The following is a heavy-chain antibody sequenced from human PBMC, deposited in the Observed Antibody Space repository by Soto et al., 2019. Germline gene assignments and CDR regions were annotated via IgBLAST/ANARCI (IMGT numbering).Heavy chain of an antibody. J-gene: IGHJ6*02. CDR3: ARWSIAAAGTDYYYGMDV. Sequence: ASVKVSCKASGGTFSSYAISWVRQAPGQGLEWMGGIIPTFGTANYAQKFQGRVTITADKSTSTAYMELSSLRSEDTAVYYCARWSIAAAGTDYYYGMDVWGQGTTVTVSS. CDR2: IIPTFGTA. CDR1: GGTFSSYA. V-gene: IGHV1-69*06. D-gene: IGHD6-13*01.